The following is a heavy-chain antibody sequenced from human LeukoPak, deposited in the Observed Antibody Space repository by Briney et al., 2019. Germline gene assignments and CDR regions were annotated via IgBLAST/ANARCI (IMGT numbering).Heavy chain of an antibody. CDR1: GFTFSSYE. CDR3: ARAGSGYDY. Sequence: PGGSLRLSCAASGFTFSSYEMNWVRQAPGKGLEWVSSISSSSSYIYYADSVKGRFTISRDNAKDSLYLQMNSLRAEDTAVYYCARAGSGYDYWGQGTLVTVSS. V-gene: IGHV3-21*01. D-gene: IGHD3-3*01. J-gene: IGHJ4*02. CDR2: ISSSSSYI.